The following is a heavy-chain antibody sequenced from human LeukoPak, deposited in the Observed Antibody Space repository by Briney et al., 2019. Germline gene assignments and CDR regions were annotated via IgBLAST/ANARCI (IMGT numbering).Heavy chain of an antibody. Sequence: ASVKVSCKASGYTFTGYYMHWVRQAPGQGLEWMGRINPNSGGTNYAQKFQGRVTMTRDTSTSTAYMELSRLRSDDTAVYYCARDPSSTDAFDIWGQGTMVTVSS. J-gene: IGHJ3*02. CDR1: GYTFTGYY. D-gene: IGHD2-2*01. CDR3: ARDPSSTDAFDI. V-gene: IGHV1-2*06. CDR2: INPNSGGT.